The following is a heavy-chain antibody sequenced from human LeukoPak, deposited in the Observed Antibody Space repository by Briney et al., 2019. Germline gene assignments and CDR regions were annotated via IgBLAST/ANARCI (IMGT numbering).Heavy chain of an antibody. V-gene: IGHV4-59*01. D-gene: IGHD3-22*01. Sequence: SETLSLTCTVSRGSLSSYYWSWIRQPPAKGLEGIGYIYYSGSTNYNPSLKSRVTIPLHTSKNQFSIKLSSVTPATPAVYYFARTAYYDSSGYTFDYWGQGTPVTVSS. CDR3: ARTAYYDSSGYTFDY. J-gene: IGHJ4*02. CDR1: RGSLSSYY. CDR2: IYYSGST.